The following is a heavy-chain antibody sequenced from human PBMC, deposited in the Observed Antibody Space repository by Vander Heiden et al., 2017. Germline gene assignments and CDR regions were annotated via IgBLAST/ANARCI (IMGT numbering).Heavy chain of an antibody. CDR3: ARGNTGEDAFDI. J-gene: IGHJ3*02. CDR2: ISRSSSTI. V-gene: IGHV3-48*02. D-gene: IGHD3-16*01. Sequence: EVQLVESGGGLVQPGGSLGLSCAASGFTFSSYSMNWVRQAPGKGLEWVSYISRSSSTIYYADSVKGRFTISRDNAKNSLYLQMNSLRDEDTAVYYCARGNTGEDAFDIWGQGTMVSVSS. CDR1: GFTFSSYS.